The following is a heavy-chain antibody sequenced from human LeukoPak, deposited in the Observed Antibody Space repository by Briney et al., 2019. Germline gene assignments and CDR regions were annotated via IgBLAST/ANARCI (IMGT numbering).Heavy chain of an antibody. CDR3: ARAGGIVVVPAARPLDY. D-gene: IGHD2-2*01. Sequence: ASVKVSCTASGYTFTSYAMHWVRQAPGQRLEWMGWINAGNGNTKYSQKFQGRVTITRDTSASTAYMELSSPRSEDTAVYYCARAGGIVVVPAARPLDYWGQGTLVTVSS. CDR2: INAGNGNT. CDR1: GYTFTSYA. V-gene: IGHV1-3*01. J-gene: IGHJ4*02.